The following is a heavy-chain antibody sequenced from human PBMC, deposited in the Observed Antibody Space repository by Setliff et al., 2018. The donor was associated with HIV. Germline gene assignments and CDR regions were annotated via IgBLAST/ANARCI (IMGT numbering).Heavy chain of an antibody. CDR3: ARAWGIRGMTTYAFDI. CDR2: INHSGST. CDR1: GGSFSGYY. Sequence: PSETLSLTCAVYGGSFSGYYWSWIRQPPGKGLEWIGEINHSGSTNYNPSLKSRVTISVDTSKNQFSLKLSSVTAADTAVYYCARAWGIRGMTTYAFDIWGQGTMVTVSS. J-gene: IGHJ3*02. V-gene: IGHV4-34*01. D-gene: IGHD3-16*01.